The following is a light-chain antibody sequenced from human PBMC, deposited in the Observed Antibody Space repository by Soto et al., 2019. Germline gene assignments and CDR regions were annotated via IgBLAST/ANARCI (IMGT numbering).Light chain of an antibody. CDR3: SSYTSSTTLGV. Sequence: QSALTQPASVSGSPGQSITISCTGTNSDVGGYDYVSWYQQQPGKAPKLMIYEVSHRPSGVSNRFSGSRSGNTASLTISGLQAEDEADYYCSSYTSSTTLGVFGGGTKLNVL. CDR2: EVS. V-gene: IGLV2-14*01. J-gene: IGLJ3*02. CDR1: NSDVGGYDY.